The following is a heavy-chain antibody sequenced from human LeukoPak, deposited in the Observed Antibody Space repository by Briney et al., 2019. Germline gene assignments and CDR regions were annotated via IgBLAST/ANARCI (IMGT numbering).Heavy chain of an antibody. CDR3: ARGNYDCGGDCYTAEYFQH. Sequence: GGSLRLSCAASGFTFSSYGMHWVRQAPGKGLEWVSSISGSSTYINYADSLKGRFTISRDNAKNSVYLQMNSLTAEDTAVYYCARGNYDCGGDCYTAEYFQHWGQGTLVTVS. CDR2: ISGSSTYI. D-gene: IGHD2-21*02. J-gene: IGHJ1*01. CDR1: GFTFSSYG. V-gene: IGHV3-21*01.